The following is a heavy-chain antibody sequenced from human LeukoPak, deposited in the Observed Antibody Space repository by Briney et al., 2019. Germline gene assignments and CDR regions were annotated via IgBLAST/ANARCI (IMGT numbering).Heavy chain of an antibody. Sequence: GGSLRLSCAASGFTFSTYSMNWVRQAPGKGLEWVSYISSSSSTIYYADSVKGRFTISRDNAKNSLYLQMNSLRAEDTAVYYCARDLPDIVVVPAAIQGMHAFDIWGQGTMVTVSS. D-gene: IGHD2-2*01. V-gene: IGHV3-48*01. J-gene: IGHJ3*02. CDR1: GFTFSTYS. CDR2: ISSSSSTI. CDR3: ARDLPDIVVVPAAIQGMHAFDI.